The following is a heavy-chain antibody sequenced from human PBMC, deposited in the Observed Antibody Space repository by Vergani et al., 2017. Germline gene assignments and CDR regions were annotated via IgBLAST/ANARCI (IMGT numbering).Heavy chain of an antibody. CDR1: GGTFSSYA. V-gene: IGHV1-69*01. Sequence: QVQLVQSGAEVKKPGSSVKVSCKASGGTFSSYAISWVRHAPGQGLEWMGGIIPIFGTANYAQKFQGRVTITADESTSTAYMELSSLRSEDTAVYYCARDGYCSSTSCHDAFDIWGQGTMVTVSS. CDR3: ARDGYCSSTSCHDAFDI. D-gene: IGHD2-2*01. CDR2: IIPIFGTA. J-gene: IGHJ3*02.